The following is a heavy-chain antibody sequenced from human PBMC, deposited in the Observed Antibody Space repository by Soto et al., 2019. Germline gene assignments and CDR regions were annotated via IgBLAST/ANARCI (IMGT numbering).Heavy chain of an antibody. CDR2: ISYDGSNK. CDR1: GFTFSSYA. CDR3: ARDTYSSGWYDY. V-gene: IGHV3-30-3*01. D-gene: IGHD6-19*01. Sequence: QVQLVESRGGVVQPGRSLRLSCAASGFTFSSYAMHWVRQAPGKGLEWVAVISYDGSNKYYADSVKGRFTISRDNSKNTLYLQMNSLRAEDTAVYYCARDTYSSGWYDYWGQGTLVTVSS. J-gene: IGHJ4*02.